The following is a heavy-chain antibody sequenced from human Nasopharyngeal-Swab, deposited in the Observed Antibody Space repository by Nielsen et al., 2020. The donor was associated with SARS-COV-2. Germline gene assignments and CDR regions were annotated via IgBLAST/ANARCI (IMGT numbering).Heavy chain of an antibody. D-gene: IGHD4-11*01. V-gene: IGHV3-53*01. J-gene: IGHJ1*01. CDR2: IYSSGSI. CDR1: GFNVSNNY. CDR3: ASAVTGPLY. Sequence: GESLKISCAASGFNVSNNYMTWVRQAPGKGLEWVSIIYSSGSIYHADSVKGRFIISRVTSKNTLSLRMNSLRVEDTAVYYCASAVTGPLYWGQGTLVTVSS.